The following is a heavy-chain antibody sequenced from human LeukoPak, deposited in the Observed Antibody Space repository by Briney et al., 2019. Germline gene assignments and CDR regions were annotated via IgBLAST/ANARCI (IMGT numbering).Heavy chain of an antibody. CDR2: ISYDESNK. D-gene: IGHD3-3*01. V-gene: IGHV3-30*03. CDR1: GFTFTIYG. Sequence: GGSLRLSCAASGFTFTIYGMYWVRQAPGKGLEWVAMISYDESNKYYTDSVKGRFTISRDNAKNSLYLQMNSLRAEDTAVYYCARVSGVVTRYYYYYYGMDVWGQGTTVTVSS. CDR3: ARVSGVVTRYYYYYYGMDV. J-gene: IGHJ6*02.